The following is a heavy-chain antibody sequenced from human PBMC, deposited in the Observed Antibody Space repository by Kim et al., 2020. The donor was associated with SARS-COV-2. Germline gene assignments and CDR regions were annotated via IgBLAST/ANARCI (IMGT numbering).Heavy chain of an antibody. D-gene: IGHD3-9*01. J-gene: IGHJ4*02. V-gene: IGHV1-18*04. CDR3: ARRPQYYDILTNYDY. CDR2: ISAYNGNT. Sequence: ASVKVSCKASGYTFTSYGISWVRQAPGQGLEWMGWISAYNGNTNYAQKLQGRVTMTTDTSTSTAYMELRSLRSDDTAVYYCARRPQYYDILTNYDYWGQGTLVTVSS. CDR1: GYTFTSYG.